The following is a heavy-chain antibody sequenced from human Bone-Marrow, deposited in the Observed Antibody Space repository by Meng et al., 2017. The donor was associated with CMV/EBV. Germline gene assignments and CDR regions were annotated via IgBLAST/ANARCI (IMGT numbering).Heavy chain of an antibody. V-gene: IGHV4-61*01. Sequence: SETLSLTCTVSGGSVSSGSYYWSWIRQPPGKGLEWIGYIYYSGSTNYNPSLKSRVTTSVDTSKNQFSLKLSSVTAADTAVYYCARQVVVVPAASETNYYYYGMDVWGQGTTVTVSS. CDR2: IYYSGST. J-gene: IGHJ6*02. D-gene: IGHD2-2*01. CDR3: ARQVVVVPAASETNYYYYGMDV. CDR1: GGSVSSGSYY.